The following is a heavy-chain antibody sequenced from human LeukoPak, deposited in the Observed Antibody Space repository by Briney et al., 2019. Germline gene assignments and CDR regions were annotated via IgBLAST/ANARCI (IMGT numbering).Heavy chain of an antibody. CDR2: LMPLFNTA. CDR3: ARVDRYHYYLDV. J-gene: IGHJ6*03. Sequence: SGKLSCTASGGTFTSYSITWVRQAPGQGLEWMGGLMPLFNTADYAQQFQGRVAITTDESTSAAYMELSSLRFEDTAMYYCARVDRYHYYLDVWGKGTTVTVSS. V-gene: IGHV1-69*05. CDR1: GGTFTSYS.